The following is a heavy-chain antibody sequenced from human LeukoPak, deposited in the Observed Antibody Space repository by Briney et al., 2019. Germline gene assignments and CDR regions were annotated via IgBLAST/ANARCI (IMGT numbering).Heavy chain of an antibody. CDR1: GFTFSSYD. D-gene: IGHD6-19*01. CDR3: AKDDHGGSGWRDYFDQ. Sequence: GGSLRLSCAASGFTFSSYDMSWVRQAPGRRLEWVSAIGGGGTPYYADSVKGRFTISRDNSKNTLYLQMNSLRAEDTAVYYCAKDDHGGSGWRDYFDQWGQGTLVTVSS. V-gene: IGHV3-23*01. J-gene: IGHJ4*02. CDR2: IGGGGTP.